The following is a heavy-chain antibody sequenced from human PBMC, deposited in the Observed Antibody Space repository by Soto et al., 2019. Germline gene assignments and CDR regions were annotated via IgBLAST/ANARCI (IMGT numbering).Heavy chain of an antibody. CDR1: GYTFTGYY. V-gene: IGHV1-2*04. J-gene: IGHJ4*02. Sequence: GASVKVSCKASGYTFTGYYMHWVRQAPGQGLEWMGWINPNSGGTNYAQKFQGWVTMTRDTSISTAYMELSRLRSDDTAVYYCARGGQLVQFVYYFDYWGQGTLVTVSS. D-gene: IGHD6-6*01. CDR2: INPNSGGT. CDR3: ARGGQLVQFVYYFDY.